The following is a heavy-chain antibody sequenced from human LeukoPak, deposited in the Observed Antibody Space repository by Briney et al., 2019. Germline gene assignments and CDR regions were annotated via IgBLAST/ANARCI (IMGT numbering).Heavy chain of an antibody. CDR2: LIPIFDIV. J-gene: IGHJ3*02. V-gene: IGHV1-69*05. CDR1: GGTFSSYA. Sequence: SVKVSCKASGGTFSSYAISWVRQAPGQGLEWMGGLIPIFDIVNYAQKFQGRVTITTDESTSTAYMELSSLRSEDTAVYYCASLALVVGYAFDIWGQGTMVTVSP. CDR3: ASLALVVGYAFDI. D-gene: IGHD3-22*01.